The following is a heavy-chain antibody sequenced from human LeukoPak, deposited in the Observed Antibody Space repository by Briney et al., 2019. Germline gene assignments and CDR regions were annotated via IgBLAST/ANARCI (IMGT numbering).Heavy chain of an antibody. J-gene: IGHJ4*02. CDR3: HAYDTSGHYSLLRRRYFDH. CDR2: IYYSGST. Sequence: PSETLSLTCTVSGDSISSSSYYWGWIRQPPGKGLEWIGSIYYSGSTYYNPSLKSRVTISVDTSKNQFSLKVSSVTAADTAVYYCHAYDTSGHYSLLRRRYFDHWGQGTLVTVSS. CDR1: GDSISSSSYY. V-gene: IGHV4-39*01. D-gene: IGHD3-22*01.